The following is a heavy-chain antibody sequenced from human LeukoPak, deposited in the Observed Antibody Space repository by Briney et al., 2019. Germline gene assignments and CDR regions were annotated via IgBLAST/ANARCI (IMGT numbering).Heavy chain of an antibody. Sequence: SETLSLTCTDSGGSISSGSYYWGWIRLPPGKGLEWLGCIYFSGSTYYNPSLKSRVTISVDTSKNQFSLKLSSVTAADTAGYYCARQPGAARRSLYFDYWGQGTLVTVSS. J-gene: IGHJ4*02. V-gene: IGHV4-39*01. CDR3: ARQPGAARRSLYFDY. CDR2: IYFSGST. CDR1: GGSISSGSYY. D-gene: IGHD6-6*01.